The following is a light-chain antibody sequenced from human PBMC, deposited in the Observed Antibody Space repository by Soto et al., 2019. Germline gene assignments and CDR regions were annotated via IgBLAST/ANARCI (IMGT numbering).Light chain of an antibody. Sequence: TVLTQSAATLSVSPGERATLSCRASQSINTYLAWYQQKPGQAPRLLIYDASKRATGIPARFSGSGSGTNFTLTISSLEPEDFAVYYCQQRRSWQVTFGQGTRLEI. CDR2: DAS. J-gene: IGKJ5*01. CDR3: QQRRSWQVT. CDR1: QSINTY. V-gene: IGKV3D-11*02.